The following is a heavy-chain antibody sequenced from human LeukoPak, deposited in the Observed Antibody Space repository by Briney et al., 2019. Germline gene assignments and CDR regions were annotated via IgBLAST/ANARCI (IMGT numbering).Heavy chain of an antibody. CDR2: IRGSGGTT. D-gene: IGHD2-2*01. Sequence: GGSLRLSCAASGFTFSSYAMSWVRQAPGKGLEWVSTIRGSGGTTYYADSVKGRFTISRDNSKNTLYLQMNSLRADDTAVYYCARYCSSTTCYDKYYFYMDVWGKGTTVTVSS. CDR1: GFTFSSYA. CDR3: ARYCSSTTCYDKYYFYMDV. J-gene: IGHJ6*03. V-gene: IGHV3-23*01.